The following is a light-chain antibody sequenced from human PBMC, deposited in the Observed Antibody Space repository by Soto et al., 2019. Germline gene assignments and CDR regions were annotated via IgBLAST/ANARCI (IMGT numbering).Light chain of an antibody. J-gene: IGLJ2*01. V-gene: IGLV2-14*01. CDR3: SSYTTSHTLV. CDR2: EIS. Sequence: QSVLTQPASVSGSPGQSIIISCTGTSSDVGGYDYVSWYQQHPGKAPELIIYEISNRPSGVSSRFSGSKSGNTASLTISGLQAEDESDYYCSSYTTSHTLVFGGGTKVTVL. CDR1: SSDVGGYDY.